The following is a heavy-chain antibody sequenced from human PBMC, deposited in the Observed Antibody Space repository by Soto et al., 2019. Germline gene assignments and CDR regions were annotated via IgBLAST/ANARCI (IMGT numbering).Heavy chain of an antibody. CDR2: IYHSGST. V-gene: IGHV4-30-2*01. Sequence: QLQLQESGSGLVKPSQTLSLTCAVSGGSISSGGYSWSWIRQPPGKGLEWIGYIYHSGSTYYNPALNGRVTISVDRSQNQFSLKLSAVTAADTAVYYCARVSVMYGSGSYNWFDHWGQGNLVTVSS. CDR3: ARVSVMYGSGSYNWFDH. D-gene: IGHD3-10*01. J-gene: IGHJ5*02. CDR1: GGSISSGGYS.